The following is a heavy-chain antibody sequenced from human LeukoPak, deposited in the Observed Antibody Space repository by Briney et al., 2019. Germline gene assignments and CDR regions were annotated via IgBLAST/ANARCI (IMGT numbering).Heavy chain of an antibody. CDR2: IYHSGST. V-gene: IGHV4-39*01. CDR3: ALNSILTDQVGDY. Sequence: PSETLSLTCTVSGGSISSGSYYWSWIRQPAGKGLEWIGYIYHSGSTYYNPSLKSRVTISVDTSKNQFSLKLSSVTAADTAVYYCALNSILTDQVGDYWGQGTLVTVSS. CDR1: GGSISSGSYY. J-gene: IGHJ4*02. D-gene: IGHD3-9*01.